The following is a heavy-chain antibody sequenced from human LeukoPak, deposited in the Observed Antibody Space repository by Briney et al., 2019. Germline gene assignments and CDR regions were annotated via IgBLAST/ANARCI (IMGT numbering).Heavy chain of an antibody. D-gene: IGHD3-10*01. CDR2: IGTAGDT. CDR1: GFTFSTYD. J-gene: IGHJ2*01. CDR3: ARLLWFGEFTGYSDL. Sequence: GGSLRLSCAASGFTFSTYDMHWVRQATGKGLEWVSAIGTAGDTFYPGSVKGRFTISRENGKNSLYLQMNSLRAGDTAVYYCARLLWFGEFTGYSDLWGRGTLVTVSS. V-gene: IGHV3-13*01.